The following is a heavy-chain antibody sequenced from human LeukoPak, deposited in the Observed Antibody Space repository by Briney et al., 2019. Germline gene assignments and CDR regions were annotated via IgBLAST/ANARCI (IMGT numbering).Heavy chain of an antibody. D-gene: IGHD5-18*01. Sequence: SGTLSLTCAVYGGSFSGYYWSWIRQPPGKGLEWIGEINHSGSTNYNPSLKSRVTISVDTSKNQFSLKLSSVTAADTAVYYCARGYSRDAFDIWGQGTMVTVSS. J-gene: IGHJ3*02. CDR3: ARGYSRDAFDI. CDR1: GGSFSGYY. V-gene: IGHV4-34*01. CDR2: INHSGST.